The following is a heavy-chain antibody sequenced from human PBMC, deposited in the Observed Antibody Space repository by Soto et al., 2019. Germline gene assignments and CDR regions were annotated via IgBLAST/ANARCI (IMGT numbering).Heavy chain of an antibody. D-gene: IGHD4-17*01. CDR3: ARGRHDYGDYDDY. CDR1: GYTFTSYD. Sequence: QVQLVQSGAEVKKPGASVKVSCKASGYTFTSYDINWVRQATGQGLEWMGGMNPNSGNTGYAQKFQGRVTRTRNTSIRTAYMELSSVRSEDTAVYYCARGRHDYGDYDDYWGQGTLVTVSS. CDR2: MNPNSGNT. J-gene: IGHJ4*02. V-gene: IGHV1-8*01.